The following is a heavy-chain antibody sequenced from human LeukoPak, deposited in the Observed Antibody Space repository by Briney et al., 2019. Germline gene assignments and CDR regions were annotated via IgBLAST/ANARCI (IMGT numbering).Heavy chain of an antibody. CDR2: IYYSGST. V-gene: IGHV4-59*08. J-gene: IGHJ3*02. CDR3: ARSRYSYGYTAVAFDI. Sequence: PSETLSLTCTVSGGSISSYYWSWIRQPPGKALEWMGDIYYSGSTYYNPSLKSRVTISVDTSKNQFSLKLSSVTAADTAVYYCARSRYSYGYTAVAFDIWGQGTMVTVSS. CDR1: GGSISSYY. D-gene: IGHD5-18*01.